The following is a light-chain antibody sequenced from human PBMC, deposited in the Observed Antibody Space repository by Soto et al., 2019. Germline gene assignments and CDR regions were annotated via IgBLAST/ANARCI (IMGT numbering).Light chain of an antibody. CDR2: GAS. CDR1: QTISGNS. CDR3: QQYRT. V-gene: IGKV3-20*01. Sequence: EIVLTQSPDTLSLSPGDRATLSCRASQTISGNSFAWYQQKPGQAPRLVIYGASSRATGIADRFSGSGSGTDFTLTISSLEPEDFALYYCQQYRTFGRGTRVEIK. J-gene: IGKJ1*01.